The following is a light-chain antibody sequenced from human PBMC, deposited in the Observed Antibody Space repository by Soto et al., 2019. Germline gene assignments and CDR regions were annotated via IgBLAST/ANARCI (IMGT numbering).Light chain of an antibody. Sequence: QSALTQPASVSGSPGQSITISCTGTSGDVGAYNYVSRYQLHPGKAPKLMIYDVSNRPSGVSNRFSGSKSGNTASLTISGLQAEDEADYFFSSFTPSSTRDFGTGTKLTVL. V-gene: IGLV2-14*03. CDR1: SGDVGAYNY. CDR3: SSFTPSSTRD. J-gene: IGLJ1*01. CDR2: DVS.